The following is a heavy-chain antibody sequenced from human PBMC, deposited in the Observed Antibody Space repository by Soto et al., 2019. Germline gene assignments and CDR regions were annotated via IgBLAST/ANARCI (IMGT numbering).Heavy chain of an antibody. Sequence: SETLSLTCTVSGGSISSYYWSWIRQPPGKGLEWIGYIYYSGSTNYNPSLKSRVTISVDTSKNQFSLKLSSVTAADTALYYCARANYDYIWGSYRSYYFDYWGQGTLVTVSS. D-gene: IGHD3-16*02. CDR2: IYYSGST. CDR3: ARANYDYIWGSYRSYYFDY. V-gene: IGHV4-59*01. J-gene: IGHJ4*02. CDR1: GGSISSYY.